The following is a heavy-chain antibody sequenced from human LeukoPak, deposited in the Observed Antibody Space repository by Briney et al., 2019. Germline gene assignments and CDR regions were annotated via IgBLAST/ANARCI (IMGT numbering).Heavy chain of an antibody. CDR1: GFTVSSSY. V-gene: IGHV3-21*01. Sequence: GGSLRLSCAASGFTVSSSYMNWVRQAPGKGLEWVSSISSSSSYIYYADSVKGRFTISRDSAKNSLYLQMNSLRAEDTAVYYCAREDYSNAVIDYWGQGTLVTVSS. J-gene: IGHJ4*02. CDR3: AREDYSNAVIDY. D-gene: IGHD4-11*01. CDR2: ISSSSSYI.